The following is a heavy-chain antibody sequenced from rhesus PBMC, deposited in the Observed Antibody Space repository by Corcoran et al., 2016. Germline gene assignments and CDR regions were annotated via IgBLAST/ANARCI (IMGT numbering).Heavy chain of an antibody. CDR2: IYGSGSST. CDR1: GGSSSSNY. J-gene: IGHJ4*01. Sequence: QLQLQESGPGLVKPSETLSVTCAVSGGSSSSNYWSWIRQPPGKGLEWIGRIYGSGSSTNYNPSLKSRVTLSVDTSKNQLSLKLSSVTAADTAVYYCARHVRAPDYFDYWGQGVLVTVSS. D-gene: IGHD1-44*02. V-gene: IGHV4-169*01. CDR3: ARHVRAPDYFDY.